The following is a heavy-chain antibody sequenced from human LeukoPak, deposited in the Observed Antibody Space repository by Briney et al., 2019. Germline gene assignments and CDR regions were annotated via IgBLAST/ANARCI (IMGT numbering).Heavy chain of an antibody. CDR3: ARDLHGGGVGAA. V-gene: IGHV1-18*01. D-gene: IGHD1-26*01. CDR2: MSVYNGNT. J-gene: IGHJ4*02. CDR1: GYTLTSYG. Sequence: GASVKVSCKASGYTLTSYGISWVRQAPGQGLEWMGWMSVYNGNTNYAQKVQGRVTMTADTSTNTAYMDLRSLKLEDTAVYYCARDLHGGGVGAAWGQGTLVSVSS.